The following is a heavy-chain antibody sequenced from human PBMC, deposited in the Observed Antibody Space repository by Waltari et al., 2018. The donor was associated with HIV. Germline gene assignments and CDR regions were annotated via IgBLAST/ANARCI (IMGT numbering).Heavy chain of an antibody. CDR3: ARVRRPSGSYYLSY. J-gene: IGHJ4*02. CDR2: MSPNTGDT. CDR1: GYTFTSYN. D-gene: IGHD1-26*01. V-gene: IGHV1-8*01. Sequence: QVQLVQSGAEVKKPGASVKVSCKASGYTFTSYNIYWVRQAPGQGLEWMGWMSPNTGDTAYARKFQGRVTMTRNTSMSTAYMELSSLRSEDTAVYYCARVRRPSGSYYLSYWGQGTVVTVSS.